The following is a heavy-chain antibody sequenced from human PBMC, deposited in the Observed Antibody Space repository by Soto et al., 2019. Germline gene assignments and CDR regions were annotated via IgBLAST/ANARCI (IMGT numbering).Heavy chain of an antibody. CDR3: AHATDPDTAIVY. CDR1: GFSLSTSGVG. D-gene: IGHD5-18*01. Sequence: QITLKESGPPLVKPTQTLTLTCTFSGFSLSTSGVGVGWIRQPPGKALEWLALIYWDDDKRYSPSLKSRLTITKDTSKNQVVLTMTNMDPVDTATYYCAHATDPDTAIVYWGQGTLVTVSS. V-gene: IGHV2-5*02. CDR2: IYWDDDK. J-gene: IGHJ4*02.